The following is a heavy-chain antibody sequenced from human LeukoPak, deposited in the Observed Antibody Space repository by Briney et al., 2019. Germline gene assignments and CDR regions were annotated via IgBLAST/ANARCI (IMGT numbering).Heavy chain of an antibody. CDR1: GFTFSSYS. V-gene: IGHV3-21*01. CDR2: ISSSSSYI. J-gene: IGHJ3*02. CDR3: ARATPYGDYVVDAFDI. Sequence: GGSLRLSCAASGFTFSSYSMNWVRQAPGKGLEWVSSISSSSSYIYYADSVKGRFTISRDNAKNSLYLQMNSLRAEDTAVYYCARATPYGDYVVDAFDIWGQGTMVTVSS. D-gene: IGHD4-17*01.